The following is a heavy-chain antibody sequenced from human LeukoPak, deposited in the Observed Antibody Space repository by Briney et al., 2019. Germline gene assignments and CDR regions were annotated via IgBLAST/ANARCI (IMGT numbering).Heavy chain of an antibody. CDR1: GGSINNYY. D-gene: IGHD2-15*01. Sequence: PSETLSLTCTVSGGSINNYYWNWVQQPAGKGLEWIGRIYSSGSTNYNPSLKSRVTMSVDTSKNQFSLRLNSVTAEDTAVYFCASSPVGYCSGGSCSTYLASWGQGTLVTVSS. CDR2: IYSSGST. J-gene: IGHJ4*02. CDR3: ASSPVGYCSGGSCSTYLAS. V-gene: IGHV4-4*07.